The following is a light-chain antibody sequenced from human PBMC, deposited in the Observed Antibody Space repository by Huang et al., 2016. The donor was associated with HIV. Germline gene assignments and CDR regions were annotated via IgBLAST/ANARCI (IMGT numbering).Light chain of an antibody. Sequence: IVMTQSPATLSVSPGERVTLSCRASQSVATKLAWYQHKPGQAPRLIIYGASTRATGVPARFSGSGSGTDFTLTIGSLQSEDFAVYYCQQYNDWPRAFGQGTKVEIK. J-gene: IGKJ1*01. CDR3: QQYNDWPRA. CDR1: QSVATK. CDR2: GAS. V-gene: IGKV3-15*01.